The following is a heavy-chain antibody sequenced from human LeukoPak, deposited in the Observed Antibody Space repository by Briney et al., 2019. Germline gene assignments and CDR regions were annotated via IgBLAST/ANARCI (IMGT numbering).Heavy chain of an antibody. CDR3: ARDRNYYYMDV. V-gene: IGHV3-21*01. J-gene: IGHJ6*03. CDR2: ISSSSSYI. Sequence: GGSLRLSCAASGFTFSSYSMNWVRQAPGKGLEWVSSISSSSSYIYYADSVKGRFTISRDNAKNSLYLQVNSLRAEDTAVYYCARDRNYYYMDVWGKGTTVTVSS. CDR1: GFTFSSYS.